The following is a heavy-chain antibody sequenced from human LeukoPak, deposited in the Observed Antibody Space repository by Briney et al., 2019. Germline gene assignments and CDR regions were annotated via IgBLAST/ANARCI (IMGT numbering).Heavy chain of an antibody. V-gene: IGHV3-30*18. CDR3: AKGWRGSYRRCPFDY. D-gene: IGHD3-16*02. J-gene: IGHJ4*02. CDR1: GFTFSSYG. CDR2: ISYDGSNK. Sequence: PGGSLRLSCAASGFTFSSYGMHWVRQAPGKGLEWVAVISYDGSNKYYADSVKGRFTISRDNSKNTLYLQMNSLRAEDTAVYYCAKGWRGSYRRCPFDYWGQGTLVTVSS.